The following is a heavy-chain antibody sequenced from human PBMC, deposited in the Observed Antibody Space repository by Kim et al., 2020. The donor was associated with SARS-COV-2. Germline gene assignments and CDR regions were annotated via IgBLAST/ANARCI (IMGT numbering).Heavy chain of an antibody. CDR1: GLTVSSNY. D-gene: IGHD3-10*01. J-gene: IGHJ4*02. Sequence: GGSLRLSCAASGLTVSSNYMSWVRQAPGRGLEWVSVMFSGGSRYYADSVKGRFTISRDNSKNTLYLQMNSLRAGDTAVYYCARDLYYGSGSYYFDYWGQG. V-gene: IGHV3-53*01. CDR3: ARDLYYGSGSYYFDY. CDR2: MFSGGSR.